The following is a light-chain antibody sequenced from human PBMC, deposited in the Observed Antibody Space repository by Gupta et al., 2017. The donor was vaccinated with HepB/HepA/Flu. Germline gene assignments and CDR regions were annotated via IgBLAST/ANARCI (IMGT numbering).Light chain of an antibody. CDR2: DAS. CDR3: QQRTNWPRGYT. J-gene: IGKJ2*01. CDR1: ESVSTY. Sequence: DIVLTQSPATLSLSPGERATPSCGALESVSTYLAWYQQKPGQGPRLLIYDASPSATGIPARFSGSGSGTDFTLTISSLEPEDFAVYYCQQRTNWPRGYTFGQGTKLEIK. V-gene: IGKV3-11*01.